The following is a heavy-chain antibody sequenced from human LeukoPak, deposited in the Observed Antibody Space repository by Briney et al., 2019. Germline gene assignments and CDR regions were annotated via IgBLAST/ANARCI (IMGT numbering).Heavy chain of an antibody. V-gene: IGHV3-66*01. Sequence: PGGSLRLSCAASGFTVSSNYMSWVRQAPGKGLEWVSVIYSGGSTYYADSVKGRFTISRDNSKNTLYLQMNSLRAEDTAVYYCARDLGIAAAGTVGYFDPWGRGTLVIVSS. CDR1: GFTVSSNY. CDR2: IYSGGST. CDR3: ARDLGIAAAGTVGYFDP. J-gene: IGHJ4*02. D-gene: IGHD6-13*01.